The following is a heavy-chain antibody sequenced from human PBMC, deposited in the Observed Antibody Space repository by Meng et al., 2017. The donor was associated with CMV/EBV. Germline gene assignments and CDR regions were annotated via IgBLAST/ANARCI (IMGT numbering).Heavy chain of an antibody. J-gene: IGHJ6*02. CDR1: GFTFSSYG. V-gene: IGHV3-30*02. CDR3: AKHAGSYYSYYYYGMDV. CDR2: IRYDGSNK. D-gene: IGHD1-26*01. Sequence: LSLTCAASGFTFSSYGMHWVRQAPGKGLEWVAFIRYDGSNKYYADSVKGRFTISRDNSKNTLYLQMNSLRAEDTAVYYCAKHAGSYYSYYYYGMDVWGQGTTVTVSS.